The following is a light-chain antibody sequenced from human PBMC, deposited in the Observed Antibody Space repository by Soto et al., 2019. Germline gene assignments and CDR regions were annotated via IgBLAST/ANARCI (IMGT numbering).Light chain of an antibody. CDR2: GNS. CDR3: QSYDSSLSAVV. Sequence: QSALTQPPSVSGAPGQRVTISCTGSSSNIGAGYDVHWYQQLPGTVPKLLIYGNSNRPSGVPDRFSGSKSGTSASLAITGLQAEDEADYYCQSYDSSLSAVVFGGGTKLTVL. CDR1: SSNIGAGYD. J-gene: IGLJ2*01. V-gene: IGLV1-40*01.